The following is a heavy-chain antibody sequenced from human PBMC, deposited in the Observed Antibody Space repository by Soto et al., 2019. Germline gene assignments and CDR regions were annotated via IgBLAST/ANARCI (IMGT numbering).Heavy chain of an antibody. CDR3: AAGGNSKTYYFDY. Sequence: GESLKISCKGSGYRFTSYLVGWVRQMPGKGLEWMGIIYPGDSDTRYSPSFQGQVTISADKSISTAYLQWSSLKASDTAMYYCAAGGNSKTYYFDYWGQGTLVTVSS. CDR1: GYRFTSYL. J-gene: IGHJ4*02. V-gene: IGHV5-51*01. CDR2: IYPGDSDT. D-gene: IGHD2-21*02.